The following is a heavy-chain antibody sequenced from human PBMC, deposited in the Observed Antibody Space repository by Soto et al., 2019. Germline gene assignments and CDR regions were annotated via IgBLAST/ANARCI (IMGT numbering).Heavy chain of an antibody. V-gene: IGHV3-23*01. CDR3: AKRLGYCSGGSCYPYL. D-gene: IGHD2-15*01. J-gene: IGHJ4*02. CDR2: ISGSGGST. CDR1: GFTFSSYA. Sequence: QPGGSLRLSCAASGFTFSSYAMSWVRQAPGKGLEWVSAISGSGGSTYYADSVKGRFTISRDNSKNTLYLQMNSLRAEDTAVYYCAKRLGYCSGGSCYPYLWGQGTLVTVSS.